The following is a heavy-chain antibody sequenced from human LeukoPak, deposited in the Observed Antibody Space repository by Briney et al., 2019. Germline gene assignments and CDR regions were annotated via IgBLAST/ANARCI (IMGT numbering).Heavy chain of an antibody. D-gene: IGHD4-17*01. CDR3: ARGRGTTVTASMDV. CDR2: ITSRGTDT. V-gene: IGHV3-64*01. J-gene: IGHJ6*02. CDR1: GFSFSSYA. Sequence: GGSLRLSCAASGFSFSSYAMHWVRQAQGKGLEYVSGITSRGTDTSYANSVKGRFTISRDNSKNTLYLQMGSLRVEDMAVYYCARGRGTTVTASMDVWGQGTTVTVSS.